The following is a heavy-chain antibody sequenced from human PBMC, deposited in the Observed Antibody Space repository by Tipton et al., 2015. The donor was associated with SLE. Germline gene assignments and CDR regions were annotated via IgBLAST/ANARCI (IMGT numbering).Heavy chain of an antibody. CDR1: GFTFSSYW. CDR2: INSDGSST. CDR3: ARESDFWSGYYYYYMDV. D-gene: IGHD3-3*01. J-gene: IGHJ6*03. V-gene: IGHV3-74*01. Sequence: SLRLSCAASGFTFSSYWMHWVRQAPGKGLVWVSRINSDGSSTSYADSVKGRFTISRDNAKNTLYLQMNSLRAEDTAVYYCARESDFWSGYYYYYMDVWGKGTTVPVSS.